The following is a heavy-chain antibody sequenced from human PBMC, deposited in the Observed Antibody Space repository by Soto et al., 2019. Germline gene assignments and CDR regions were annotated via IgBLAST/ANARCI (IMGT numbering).Heavy chain of an antibody. D-gene: IGHD3-22*01. CDR1: GGSISSYY. V-gene: IGHV4-59*01. CDR3: ARGEDYYDSSGYYYTYYGMDV. J-gene: IGHJ6*02. Sequence: PSETLSLTCTVSGGSISSYYWSWIRQPPGKGLEWIGYIYYSGSTNYNPSLKSRVTISVDTSKNQFSLKLSSVTAADTAVYYCARGEDYYDSSGYYYTYYGMDVCGQGTTVTVSS. CDR2: IYYSGST.